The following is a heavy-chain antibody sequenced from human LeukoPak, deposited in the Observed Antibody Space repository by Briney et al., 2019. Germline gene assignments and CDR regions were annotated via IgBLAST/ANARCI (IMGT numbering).Heavy chain of an antibody. J-gene: IGHJ4*02. V-gene: IGHV3-7*01. CDR2: MNQDGREK. Sequence: GGSLRLSCTTSGFTFRHYWMSWVRQAPGKGLEWVANMNQDGREKYYVDSVKGRFTISRDNAKNSLYLQMNSLRVEDTAVYYCATDDYGPAGYGGQGTLVTVSS. CDR3: ATDDYGPAGY. CDR1: GFTFRHYW. D-gene: IGHD4-17*01.